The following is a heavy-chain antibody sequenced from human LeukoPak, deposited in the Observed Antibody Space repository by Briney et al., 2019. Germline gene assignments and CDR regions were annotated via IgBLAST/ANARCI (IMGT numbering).Heavy chain of an antibody. V-gene: IGHV3-30*03. CDR1: GFTSSSYG. CDR3: ARDLTGYFWGRDY. CDR2: ISYDGSNK. D-gene: IGHD3-9*01. J-gene: IGHJ4*02. Sequence: GGSLRLSCAASGFTSSSYGMHWVRQAPGKGLEWVAVISYDGSNKYYADSVKGRFTISRDNSKNTLYLQMNSLRAEDTAVYYCARDLTGYFWGRDYWGQGTLVTVSS.